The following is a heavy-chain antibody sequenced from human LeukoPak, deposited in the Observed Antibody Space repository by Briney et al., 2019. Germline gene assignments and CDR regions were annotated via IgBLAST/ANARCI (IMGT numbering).Heavy chain of an antibody. CDR2: IYPGDSHT. J-gene: IGHJ4*02. CDR3: ARWLGYCSGGSCYSSKYYFDH. Sequence: GESLKISCKGSGYSFTTYWIAWVRQMPGKGLEWMGIIYPGDSHTKYSPSFQGQVTISADKSISTAYLQWGSLKASDTAMYYCARWLGYCSGGSCYSSKYYFDHWGQGTLVTVSS. V-gene: IGHV5-51*01. D-gene: IGHD2-15*01. CDR1: GYSFTTYW.